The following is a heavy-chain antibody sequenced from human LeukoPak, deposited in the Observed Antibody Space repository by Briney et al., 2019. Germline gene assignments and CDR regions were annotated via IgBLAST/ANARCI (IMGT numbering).Heavy chain of an antibody. CDR1: GFTFSSYS. V-gene: IGHV3-48*04. J-gene: IGHJ6*02. CDR2: ISSRSSSI. CDR3: ARDLSEPHWYSSGWSLDV. D-gene: IGHD6-19*01. Sequence: QPGGSLRLSCAASGFTFSSYSMNWVRQAPGKGLEWVSYISSRSSSIYYADSVKGRFTISRDNVKNSLYLQMNSLRAEDTAVYYCARDLSEPHWYSSGWSLDVWGQGTTVTVSS.